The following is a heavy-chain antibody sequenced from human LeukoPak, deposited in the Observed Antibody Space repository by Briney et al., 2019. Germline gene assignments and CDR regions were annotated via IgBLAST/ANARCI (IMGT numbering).Heavy chain of an antibody. D-gene: IGHD6-13*01. CDR3: ARDLSHDSSWNINH. V-gene: IGHV3-53*01. Sequence: GSLRLSCVGSGFSVSTNYMSWVRQTPGRGLDWVSLISSGGDTFYADSVQGRFIISRDNSKNTVFLQMNSLRAEDTGVYYCARDLSHDSSWNINHWGQGTLVTVSS. J-gene: IGHJ4*02. CDR1: GFSVSTNY. CDR2: ISSGGDT.